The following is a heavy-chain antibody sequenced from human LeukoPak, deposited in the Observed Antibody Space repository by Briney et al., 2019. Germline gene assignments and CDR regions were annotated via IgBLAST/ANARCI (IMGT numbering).Heavy chain of an antibody. CDR2: ISSSSSYI. D-gene: IGHD5-12*01. Sequence: PGGSLRLSCAASGFTFSSYSMNWVRQAPGKGLEWVSSISSSSSYIYYADSVKGRFTISRDNAKNSLYLQMNSLRAEDTAVYYCARDSYSGYDFSDYWGQGTLVTVSS. CDR3: ARDSYSGYDFSDY. J-gene: IGHJ4*02. CDR1: GFTFSSYS. V-gene: IGHV3-21*01.